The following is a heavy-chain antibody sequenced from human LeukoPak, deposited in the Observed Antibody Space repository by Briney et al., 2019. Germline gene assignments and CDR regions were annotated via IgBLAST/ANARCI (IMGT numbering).Heavy chain of an antibody. CDR1: GGSISSSNYF. CDR2: ICYSGNT. CDR3: ANRRGGLDWLDP. V-gene: IGHV4-39*01. Sequence: SETLSLTCTVSGGSISSSNYFWDWIRQPPGKGLEWIASICYSGNTYFSPSLRSRVTISVDRSQNQFSLKLTSVTVADTAVYYCANRRGGLDWLDPWGQGTLVAVSS. D-gene: IGHD2-15*01. J-gene: IGHJ5*02.